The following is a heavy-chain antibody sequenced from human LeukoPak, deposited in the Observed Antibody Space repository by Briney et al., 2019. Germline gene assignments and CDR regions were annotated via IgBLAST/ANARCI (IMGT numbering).Heavy chain of an antibody. V-gene: IGHV5-51*01. Sequence: GESLNISCKGSEYSFATYCIGWVRQMPGQGLEWMGIIFPGDSDTRYSPSLQGQVTISADKSISTAYLQWSSLKASDTAIYYCASEYCSGGNCYFDYWGQGTLVTVSS. J-gene: IGHJ4*02. CDR3: ASEYCSGGNCYFDY. D-gene: IGHD2-15*01. CDR1: EYSFATYC. CDR2: IFPGDSDT.